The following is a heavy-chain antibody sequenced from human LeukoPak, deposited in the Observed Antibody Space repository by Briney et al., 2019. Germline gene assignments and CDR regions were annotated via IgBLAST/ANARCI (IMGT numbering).Heavy chain of an antibody. CDR2: IQQDGNEK. D-gene: IGHD3-10*01. V-gene: IGHV3-7*03. Sequence: GGSLRLSCVASDFTFSFYWMTWVRQAPGKGLEWVANIQQDGNEKFYVDSVKGRFIISRDNAKNSLFLQMNSLRAEDTAVYYCTRDTPYGSGSYYKGLDSWGQGTLVTVSS. CDR3: TRDTPYGSGSYYKGLDS. J-gene: IGHJ4*02. CDR1: DFTFSFYW.